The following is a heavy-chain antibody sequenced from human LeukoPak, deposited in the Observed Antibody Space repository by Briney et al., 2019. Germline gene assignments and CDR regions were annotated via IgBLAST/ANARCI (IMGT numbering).Heavy chain of an antibody. CDR1: GGSICSGSYY. CDR2: IYTSGST. Sequence: SETLSLTCTVSGGSICSGSYYWSWIRQPAGKGLEWIGRIYTSGSTNYNPSLKSRVTIPVDTSKNQFSLKLSSVTAADTAVYYCARVTTGGCYNCWGQGTLVTVSS. CDR3: ARVTTGGCYNC. J-gene: IGHJ4*02. V-gene: IGHV4-61*02. D-gene: IGHD3-22*01.